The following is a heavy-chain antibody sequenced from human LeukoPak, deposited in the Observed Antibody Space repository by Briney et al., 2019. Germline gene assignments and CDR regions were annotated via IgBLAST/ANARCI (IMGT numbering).Heavy chain of an antibody. J-gene: IGHJ4*02. CDR1: GGSISSSSYY. V-gene: IGHV4-39*01. D-gene: IGHD6-13*01. CDR2: IYYSGST. Sequence: SETLSLTCTVSGGSISSSSYYWGWIRQPPGKGLEWIGSIYYSGSTYYNPSLKSRVTISVDTSKNQFSLKLSSVTAADTAVYYCARRGSSWSRWGQGTLVTVSS. CDR3: ARRGSSWSR.